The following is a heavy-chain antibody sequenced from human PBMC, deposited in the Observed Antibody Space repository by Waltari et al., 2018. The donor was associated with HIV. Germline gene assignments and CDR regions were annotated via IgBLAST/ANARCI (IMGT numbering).Heavy chain of an antibody. D-gene: IGHD5-12*01. CDR3: ARPRYSGYDYPTYFDY. Sequence: FTFSDYYMSWVRQAPGKGLEWVSYINTGGSSKYYTDSVKGRFTISRENAKNSLYLQMDNLRGEDTAVYYCARPRYSGYDYPTYFDYWGQGNLVTVSS. J-gene: IGHJ4*02. V-gene: IGHV3-11*01. CDR1: FTFSDYY. CDR2: INTGGSSK.